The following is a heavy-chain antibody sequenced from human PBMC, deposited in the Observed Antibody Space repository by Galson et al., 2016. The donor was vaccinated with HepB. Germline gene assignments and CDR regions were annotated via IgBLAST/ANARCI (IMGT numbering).Heavy chain of an antibody. CDR2: ISAYNGNT. CDR3: ARRPSATLNYQSNGMDA. V-gene: IGHV1-18*01. Sequence: SVKVSCKASGYTFTSYGISWVRQAPGQGLEWMGWISAYNGNTNYAQKLQGRVTMTTDTSTSTAYMELRSLRSDDTAVYYCARRPSATLNYQSNGMDAWGQGTTVTVSS. D-gene: IGHD5-12*01. CDR1: GYTFTSYG. J-gene: IGHJ6*02.